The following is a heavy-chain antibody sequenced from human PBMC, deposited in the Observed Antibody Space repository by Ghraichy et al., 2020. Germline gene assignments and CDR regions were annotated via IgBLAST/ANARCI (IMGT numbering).Heavy chain of an antibody. CDR2: ISSSSSYI. Sequence: GGSLRLSCAASGFTFSSYSMNWVRQAPGKGLEWVSSISSSSSYIYYADSVKGRFTISRDNAKNSLYLQMNSLRAEDTAVYYCARDVWGGYCSSTSCYTPGYYYYGMDVWGQGTTVTVSS. V-gene: IGHV3-21*01. J-gene: IGHJ6*02. CDR3: ARDVWGGYCSSTSCYTPGYYYYGMDV. D-gene: IGHD2-2*02. CDR1: GFTFSSYS.